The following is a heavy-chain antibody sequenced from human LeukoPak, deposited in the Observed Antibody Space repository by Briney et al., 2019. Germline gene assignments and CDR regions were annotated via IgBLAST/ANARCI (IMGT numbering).Heavy chain of an antibody. CDR3: AKDSGTVIRGYFDY. D-gene: IGHD2-21*01. Sequence: GGSLRLSCAASGFTFSSYGMHRVRQAPGKGLEWVAVVSYDGSNKYYADSVKGRFTISRDNSKNTLYLQMNSLRAEDTAVYYCAKDSGTVIRGYFDYWGQGTLVTVSS. J-gene: IGHJ4*02. CDR1: GFTFSSYG. CDR2: VSYDGSNK. V-gene: IGHV3-30*18.